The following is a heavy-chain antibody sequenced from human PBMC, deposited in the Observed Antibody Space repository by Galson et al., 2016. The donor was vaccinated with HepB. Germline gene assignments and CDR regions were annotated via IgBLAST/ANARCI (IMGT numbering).Heavy chain of an antibody. V-gene: IGHV1-69*13. J-gene: IGHJ2*01. CDR1: GGTFSNYA. CDR2: IIPVLGTS. CDR3: ARAMSRAHWPFDL. Sequence: SVKVSCKASGGTFSNYAISWVRQAPGQSLEWVGGIIPVLGTSDYAQYFEGRVTITADESTGTVYMELTNRRSDDTAVYYCARAMSRAHWPFDLWGRGTLVTVTS. D-gene: IGHD3-10*02.